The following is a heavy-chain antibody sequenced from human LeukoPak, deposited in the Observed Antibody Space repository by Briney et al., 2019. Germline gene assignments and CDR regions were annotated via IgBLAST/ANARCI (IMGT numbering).Heavy chain of an antibody. D-gene: IGHD2-21*02. CDR2: IKQDGSEK. Sequence: PGGSLRLSCAASGLTFSTYWMNWVRQAPGKGLEWVANIKQDGSEKYYVDSVKGRFTISRDNSKKSVFLQMNSLRAEDTAVYYCVRGLCGGDCYFDYFDYWGQGTLVTVSS. V-gene: IGHV3-7*01. J-gene: IGHJ4*02. CDR1: GLTFSTYW. CDR3: VRGLCGGDCYFDYFDY.